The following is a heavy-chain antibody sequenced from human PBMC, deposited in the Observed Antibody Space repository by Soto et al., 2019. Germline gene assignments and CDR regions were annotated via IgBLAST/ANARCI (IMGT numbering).Heavy chain of an antibody. CDR2: IYYSGST. CDR3: ARRSSETEYYFDY. Sequence: SETLSLTCTVSGGSISSGGYYWSWIRQHPGKGLEWIGYIYYSGSTNYNPSLKSRVTISVDTSKNQFSLKLSSVTAADTAVYYCARRSSETEYYFDYWGQGTLVTVSS. CDR1: GGSISSGGYY. J-gene: IGHJ4*02. V-gene: IGHV4-61*08. D-gene: IGHD3-10*01.